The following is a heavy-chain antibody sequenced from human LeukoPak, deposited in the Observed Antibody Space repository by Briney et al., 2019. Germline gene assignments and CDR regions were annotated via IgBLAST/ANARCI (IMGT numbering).Heavy chain of an antibody. J-gene: IGHJ4*02. CDR2: YYSGTS. D-gene: IGHD3-10*01. CDR3: ARVPYYYGSGSFSY. Sequence: YYSGTSYYSPSLKSRVTISIDTSQNHFSLKVTPVTAAATAVYYCARVPYYYGSGSFSYWGQGTLVTVSS. V-gene: IGHV4-39*07.